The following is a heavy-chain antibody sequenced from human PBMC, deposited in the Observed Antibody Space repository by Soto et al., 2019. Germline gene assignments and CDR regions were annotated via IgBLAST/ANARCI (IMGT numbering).Heavy chain of an antibody. CDR1: GFTFSSYS. CDR2: ISSSSSTI. V-gene: IGHV3-48*02. D-gene: IGHD6-19*01. Sequence: EVQLVESGGGLVQPGGSLRLSCAASGFTFSSYSMNWVRQAPGKGLEWVSYISSSSSTIYYADSVKGRFTISRDNAKNSLYLQMSSLRDEDTAVYYCAREAGTCHLPLNWFDPWGQGTLVTVSS. J-gene: IGHJ5*02. CDR3: AREAGTCHLPLNWFDP.